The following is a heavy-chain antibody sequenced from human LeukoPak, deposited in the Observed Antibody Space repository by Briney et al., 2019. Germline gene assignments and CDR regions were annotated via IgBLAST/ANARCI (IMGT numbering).Heavy chain of an antibody. D-gene: IGHD1-7*01. CDR1: GFTFSSYS. CDR3: AIGVNYAFDD. J-gene: IGHJ4*02. CDR2: ISSGSGYT. Sequence: PGGSLRLSCAASGFTFSSYSMNWVRQAPGKGLEWVSSISSGSGYTYYADSVKGRFTISRDNAKSSLYLQMNSLRAEDTAVYYCAIGVNYAFDDWGQGTLVTVSS. V-gene: IGHV3-21*01.